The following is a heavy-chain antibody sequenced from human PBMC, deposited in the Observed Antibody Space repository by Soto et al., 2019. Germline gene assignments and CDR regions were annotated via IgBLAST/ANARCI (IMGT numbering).Heavy chain of an antibody. Sequence: ASVKVSCKASGYTFISYAIHWVRQAPGQRLEWMGWINAGNGNTKYSQKFQGRVTITRDTSTSTAYMELTSLRSEDTAVYYCARELQGLYYFDYWGQGTLVTVSS. D-gene: IGHD2-15*01. CDR1: GYTFISYA. CDR3: ARELQGLYYFDY. CDR2: INAGNGNT. V-gene: IGHV1-3*01. J-gene: IGHJ4*02.